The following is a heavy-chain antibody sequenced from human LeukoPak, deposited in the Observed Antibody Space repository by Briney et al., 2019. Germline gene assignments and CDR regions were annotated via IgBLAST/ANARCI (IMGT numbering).Heavy chain of an antibody. CDR1: GYTFTSYY. CDR2: INPSGGST. V-gene: IGHV1-46*01. Sequence: ASVKVSCKASGYTFTSYYMHWVRQAPGQGLEWMGIINPSGGSTRYAQKFQGRVTMTRDTSTSTVYMGLSSLRSEDTAVYYCARDQSRRAADYWGQGTLVTVSS. CDR3: ARDQSRRAADY. J-gene: IGHJ4*02.